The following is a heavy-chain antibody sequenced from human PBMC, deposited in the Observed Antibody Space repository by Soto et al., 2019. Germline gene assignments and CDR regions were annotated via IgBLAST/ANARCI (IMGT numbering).Heavy chain of an antibody. J-gene: IGHJ4*02. CDR3: AKDPGFWSGYYPDS. CDR1: GFNFSVYG. V-gene: IGHV3-30*18. Sequence: GGSLRLSCAASGFNFSVYGMHWIRQAPGKGLEWVAVISHDESHQYYADSVWGRFSISRDNSKNTLYLQMNSLSADDTAVYYCAKDPGFWSGYYPDSWGQGTLVTVSS. CDR2: ISHDESHQ. D-gene: IGHD3-3*01.